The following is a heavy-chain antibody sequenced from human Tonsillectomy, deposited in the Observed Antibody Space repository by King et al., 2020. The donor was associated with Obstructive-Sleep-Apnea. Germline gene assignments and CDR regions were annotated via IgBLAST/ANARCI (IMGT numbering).Heavy chain of an antibody. J-gene: IGHJ4*02. CDR1: GGSISNYY. Sequence: VQLQESGPGLVKPSETLSLTCTVSGGSISNYYWSWIRQPPGKGLEWIGYIYYSGCTNYNPSLKSRVTISVDTSKNQFSLKLSSVTAADTAVYYCASLAPYYYDSSGYLGPFDYWGQGTLVTVSS. CDR2: IYYSGCT. CDR3: ASLAPYYYDSSGYLGPFDY. V-gene: IGHV4-59*01. D-gene: IGHD3-22*01.